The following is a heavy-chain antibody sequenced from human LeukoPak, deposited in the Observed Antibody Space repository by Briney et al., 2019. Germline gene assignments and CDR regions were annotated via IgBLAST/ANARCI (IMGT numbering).Heavy chain of an antibody. Sequence: SETLSLTCAVYGGSFSGYYWGWIRQPPGKGLEWIGSIYYSGSTYYNPSLKSRVTISVDTSKNQFSLKLSSVTAADTAVYYCASLQSGSYSYYFDYWGQGTLVTVSS. V-gene: IGHV4-34*01. D-gene: IGHD1-26*01. J-gene: IGHJ4*02. CDR2: IYYSGST. CDR3: ASLQSGSYSYYFDY. CDR1: GGSFSGYY.